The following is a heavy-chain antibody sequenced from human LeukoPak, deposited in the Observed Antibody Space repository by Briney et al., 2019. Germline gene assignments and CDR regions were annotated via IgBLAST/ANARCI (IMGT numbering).Heavy chain of an antibody. Sequence: ETLSLTCTVSGGSISSYYWSWIRQPPGKGLEWVSSISSSSSYIYYADSVKGRFTISRDNAKNSLYLQMNSLRAEDTAVYYCASVQLWFGELLTSYYGMDVWGQGTTVTVSS. V-gene: IGHV3-21*01. CDR2: ISSSSSYI. D-gene: IGHD3-10*01. CDR1: GGSISSYY. CDR3: ASVQLWFGELLTSYYGMDV. J-gene: IGHJ6*02.